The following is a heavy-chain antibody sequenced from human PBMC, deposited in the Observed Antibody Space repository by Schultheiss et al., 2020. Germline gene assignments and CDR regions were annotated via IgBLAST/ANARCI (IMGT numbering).Heavy chain of an antibody. Sequence: GGSLRLSCAASGFTFSRSAMSWVRQAPDKGLVWVSAVSTSGSNTYYADSVKGRFTISRDNSKNTLYLQMSSLRAEDTALYYCVNTITVFDSWGQGTLVTVS. CDR1: GFTFSRSA. J-gene: IGHJ4*02. CDR3: VNTITVFDS. V-gene: IGHV3-23*01. D-gene: IGHD4-11*01. CDR2: VSTSGSNT.